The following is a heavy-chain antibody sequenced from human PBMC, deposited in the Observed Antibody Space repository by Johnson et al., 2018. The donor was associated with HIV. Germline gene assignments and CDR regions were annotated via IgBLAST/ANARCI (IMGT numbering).Heavy chain of an antibody. Sequence: VLLVESGGGVVQPGRSLRLSCAASGFTFSSYGMHWVRQAPGKGLEWVAVIWYDGSNKYYADSVKGRFTISRDNSKNTLYLQMNSLRAEDTAVYYCAKELALYSSGYGGDAFDIWGQGTMVTVSS. V-gene: IGHV3-33*06. CDR2: IWYDGSNK. CDR1: GFTFSSYG. D-gene: IGHD6-19*01. J-gene: IGHJ3*02. CDR3: AKELALYSSGYGGDAFDI.